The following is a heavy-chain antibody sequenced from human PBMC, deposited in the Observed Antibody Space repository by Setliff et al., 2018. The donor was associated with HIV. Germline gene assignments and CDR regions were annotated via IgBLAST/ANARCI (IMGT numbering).Heavy chain of an antibody. CDR3: AREHDYSNYRRLDS. Sequence: SETLSLTCSVSGDSISSGSYYWSWIRLPAGKGLEWIGYIHHSGSSDYTPSLRSRVTMSVDTSKNQFSLKLTSVTAADTAVYYCAREHDYSNYRRLDSWGQGILVTVSS. D-gene: IGHD4-4*01. V-gene: IGHV4-61*10. CDR2: IHHSGSS. J-gene: IGHJ4*02. CDR1: GDSISSGSYY.